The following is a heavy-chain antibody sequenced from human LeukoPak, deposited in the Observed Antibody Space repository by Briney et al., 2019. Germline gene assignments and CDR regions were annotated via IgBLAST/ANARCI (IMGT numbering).Heavy chain of an antibody. J-gene: IGHJ3*02. Sequence: PSETLSLTCALSGGSISSGAYSWSWIRQPPGKGLEWIGYISSIGTTYYNPSLRSRVTMSLDTSKNQFSLNLTSVTAADTAVYFCARESRIYALRAFDIWGQGTMVIVSS. CDR3: ARESRIYALRAFDI. V-gene: IGHV4-30-4*07. CDR2: ISSIGTT. D-gene: IGHD2/OR15-2a*01. CDR1: GGSISSGAYS.